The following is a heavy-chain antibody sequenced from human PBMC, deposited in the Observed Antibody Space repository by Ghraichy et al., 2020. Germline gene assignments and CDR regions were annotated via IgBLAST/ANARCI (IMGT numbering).Heavy chain of an antibody. CDR2: INPNSGGT. D-gene: IGHD3-16*02. Sequence: ASVKVSCKASGYTFTGYYMHWVRQAPGQGLEWMGWINPNSGGTNYAQKFQGRVTMTRDTSISTAYMELSRLRSDDTAVYYCARALGSYRHYNFDYWGQGTLVTVSS. V-gene: IGHV1-2*02. J-gene: IGHJ4*02. CDR3: ARALGSYRHYNFDY. CDR1: GYTFTGYY.